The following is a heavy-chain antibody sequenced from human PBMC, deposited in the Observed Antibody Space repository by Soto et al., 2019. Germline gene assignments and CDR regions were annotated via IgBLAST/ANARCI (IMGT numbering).Heavy chain of an antibody. D-gene: IGHD4-17*01. Sequence: EVHLVESGGGLVQPGGSLRLSCAASGFTFSSYWMHWVRQVPGKGLLWISRINPDGTNTAYADSVKGRFTISRDNAKNTLYLQMHSLRAEDTAMYYCARDLPRGGDLDYWGQGTLVTVSS. CDR1: GFTFSSYW. CDR2: INPDGTNT. CDR3: ARDLPRGGDLDY. J-gene: IGHJ4*02. V-gene: IGHV3-74*01.